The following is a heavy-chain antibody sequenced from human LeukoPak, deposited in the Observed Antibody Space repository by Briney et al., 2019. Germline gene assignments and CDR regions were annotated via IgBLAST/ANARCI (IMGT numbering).Heavy chain of an antibody. V-gene: IGHV5-51*01. J-gene: IGHJ4*02. D-gene: IGHD3-10*01. CDR1: EYSLTSYW. CDR3: ARLGMIRGVPLDY. Sequence: GESLKISCTSSEYSLTSYWIGWVRQMPGKGLEWMGIIYPGDSDTRYSPSFQGQVTISADKSISTAYLQWSSLKASDTAMYYCARLGMIRGVPLDYWGQGTLVTVSS. CDR2: IYPGDSDT.